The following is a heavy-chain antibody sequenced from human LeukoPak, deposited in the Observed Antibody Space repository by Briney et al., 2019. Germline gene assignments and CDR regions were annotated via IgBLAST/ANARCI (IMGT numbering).Heavy chain of an antibody. CDR1: GFTFSSNA. J-gene: IGHJ3*02. CDR3: AKRYYYGSGSRPDAFDI. CDR2: ISGSGGST. V-gene: IGHV3-23*01. Sequence: GGSLRLSCAASGFTFSSNAMSWVRQAPGKGLEWVSAISGSGGSTYYADSVKGRFTISRDNSKNTLYLQMNSLRVEDTVVYYCAKRYYYGSGSRPDAFDIWGQGTMVTVSS. D-gene: IGHD3-10*01.